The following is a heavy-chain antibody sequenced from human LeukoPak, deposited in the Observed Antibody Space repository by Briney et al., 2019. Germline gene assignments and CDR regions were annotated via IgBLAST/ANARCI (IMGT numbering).Heavy chain of an antibody. CDR1: GFTFSSYS. CDR2: ISSSSSYI. D-gene: IGHD3-10*01. V-gene: IGHV3-21*01. J-gene: IGHJ4*02. Sequence: RSGGSLRLSCAASGFTFSSYSMNWVRQAPGKGLEWVSSISSSSSYIYYADSVKGRFTISRDNAKNSLYLQMNSLRAEDTAVYYCARGPRGWNPHYFDYWGQGTLVTVSS. CDR3: ARGPRGWNPHYFDY.